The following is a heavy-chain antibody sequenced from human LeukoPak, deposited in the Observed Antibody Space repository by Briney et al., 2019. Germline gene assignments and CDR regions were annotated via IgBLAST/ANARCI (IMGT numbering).Heavy chain of an antibody. V-gene: IGHV3-21*01. J-gene: IGHJ4*02. CDR1: GFTFGSYS. Sequence: GGSLRLSCAASGFTFGSYSMNWVRQAPGKGLEWVSSISHGSSYIYYADSVKGRFTISRDNAENSLYLQMNGLRAEDTAVYYCARGPKYIASTGPHYFDYWGQGTLVTVSS. CDR3: ARGPKYIASTGPHYFDY. CDR2: ISHGSSYI. D-gene: IGHD1-1*01.